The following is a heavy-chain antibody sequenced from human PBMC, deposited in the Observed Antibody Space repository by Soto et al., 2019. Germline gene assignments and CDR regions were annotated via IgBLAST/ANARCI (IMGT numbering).Heavy chain of an antibody. D-gene: IGHD3-16*01. CDR3: ASLGGGGGGDY. CDR1: GFTFSSYG. V-gene: IGHV3-33*01. Sequence: QVQLVESGGGVVQPGRSLRLSCAASGFTFSSYGMHWVRQAPGKGLEWVAVIWYDGSNKYYADSVKGRFTISRDNSKNTRYLQMNSLRAEDTAVYYCASLGGGGGGDYWGQGTLVTVSS. CDR2: IWYDGSNK. J-gene: IGHJ4*02.